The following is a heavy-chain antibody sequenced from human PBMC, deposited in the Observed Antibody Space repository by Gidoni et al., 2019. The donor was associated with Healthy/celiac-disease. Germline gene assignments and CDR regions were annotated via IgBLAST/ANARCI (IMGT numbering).Heavy chain of an antibody. Sequence: QVHLQASGPRLVKPSQTLSLTCTVSGSSISTGCYYWSWIRQHPGKGLEWIGYIYYSGSTYYNPYLKSQVTISVDTSKNQFSLKLSSVTAADTAVYYCARRDSGYDGPYYYGMDVWGQGTTVTVSS. J-gene: IGHJ6*02. D-gene: IGHD5-12*01. V-gene: IGHV4-31*01. CDR3: ARRDSGYDGPYYYGMDV. CDR2: IYYSGST. CDR1: GSSISTGCYY.